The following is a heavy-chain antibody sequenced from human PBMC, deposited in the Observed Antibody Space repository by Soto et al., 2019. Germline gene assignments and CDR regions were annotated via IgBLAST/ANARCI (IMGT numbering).Heavy chain of an antibody. CDR2: IIPIFGTA. CDR1: GGTFSSYA. Sequence: QVQLVQSGAEVKKPGSSVKVSCKASGGTFSSYAISWVRQAPGQGLEWMGGIIPIFGTANYAQKFQGRVTITADKTTSTAYMELSSMRSEDTAVYYCARDREGEYDSDAFDIWGQGTMVTVSS. CDR3: ARDREGEYDSDAFDI. V-gene: IGHV1-69*06. D-gene: IGHD3-22*01. J-gene: IGHJ3*02.